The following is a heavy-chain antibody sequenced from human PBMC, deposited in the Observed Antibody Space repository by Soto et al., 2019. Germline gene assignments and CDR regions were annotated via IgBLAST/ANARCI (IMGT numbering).Heavy chain of an antibody. CDR2: IYYSGST. CDR1: GGSISSYY. J-gene: IGHJ4*02. CDR3: ARHWRNDYIWGSYRYTPPYYFDX. D-gene: IGHD3-16*02. V-gene: IGHV4-59*08. Sequence: SETLSLTCTVSGGSISSYYWSWIRQPPGKGLEWIGYIYYSGSTNYNPSLKSRVTISVDTSKNQFSLKLSSVTAADTAVYYCARHWRNDYIWGSYRYTPPYYFDXWGQGTLVTVSS.